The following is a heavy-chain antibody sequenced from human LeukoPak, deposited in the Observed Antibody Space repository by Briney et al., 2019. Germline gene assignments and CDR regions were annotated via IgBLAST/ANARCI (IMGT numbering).Heavy chain of an antibody. J-gene: IGHJ3*02. CDR2: FYHGGST. D-gene: IGHD5-24*01. Sequence: SETLSLTCTVSGYSISTGYYWDWIRQPPGKGLEWIGTFYHGGSTYYNPSLKSRVTMSVDTSKNQFSLNLSSVTAADTAVYYCARGEMATIEDAFDIWGQGTMVTVSS. CDR1: GYSISTGYY. V-gene: IGHV4-38-2*02. CDR3: ARGEMATIEDAFDI.